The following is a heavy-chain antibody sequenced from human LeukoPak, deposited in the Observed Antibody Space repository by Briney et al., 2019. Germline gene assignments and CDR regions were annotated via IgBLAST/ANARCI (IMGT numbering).Heavy chain of an antibody. CDR1: GGSISSGDYY. Sequence: SQTLSLTCTVSGGSISSGDYYWSWIRQPPGKGLEWIGYIYYSGSTYYNPSLKSRVTISVDTSKNQFSLKLSSVTAADTAVYYCARRDLSGSRWFDPWGQGTLVTVSS. D-gene: IGHD3-10*01. V-gene: IGHV4-30-4*01. CDR3: ARRDLSGSRWFDP. CDR2: IYYSGST. J-gene: IGHJ5*02.